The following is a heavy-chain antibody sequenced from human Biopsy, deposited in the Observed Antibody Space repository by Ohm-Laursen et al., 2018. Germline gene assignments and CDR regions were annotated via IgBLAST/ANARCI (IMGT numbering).Heavy chain of an antibody. CDR3: ARGPHSGSHSCFDY. V-gene: IGHV1-69*01. CDR1: RGTFINYA. Sequence: SSVKVSCKVSRGTFINYAISWVRQAPGQGLEWMGGIIPMFGTANYAQMFQGRVTISADESTSTSYMELSSLTTEDTAMYYCARGPHSGSHSCFDYWGRGTLVTVSS. J-gene: IGHJ4*02. D-gene: IGHD1-26*01. CDR2: IIPMFGTA.